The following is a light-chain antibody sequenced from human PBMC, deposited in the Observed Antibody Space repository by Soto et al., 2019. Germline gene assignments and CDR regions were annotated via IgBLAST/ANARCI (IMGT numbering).Light chain of an antibody. Sequence: EVLRTHSPDTLSVSPGESATLSCSASQRVYSNLAWYQQRPGQAPRLLIYGASTRATGVPARFSGRGSGTEFTLTISSLQSEDFAVYYCQQYTNWPPNTFGQGTRLEIK. CDR2: GAS. CDR1: QRVYSN. V-gene: IGKV3-15*01. J-gene: IGKJ5*01. CDR3: QQYTNWPPNT.